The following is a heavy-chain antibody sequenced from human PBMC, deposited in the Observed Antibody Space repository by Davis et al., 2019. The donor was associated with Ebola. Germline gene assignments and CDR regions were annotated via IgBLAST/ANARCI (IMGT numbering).Heavy chain of an antibody. CDR2: ISIYNGNT. V-gene: IGHV1-18*01. J-gene: IGHJ6*02. CDR3: ARDRSFDFWSGGAYYYGMDV. D-gene: IGHD3-3*01. Sequence: ASVKVSCKASGGTFSSYAISWVRQAPGQGLEWMGWISIYNGNTNYAQKLQGRVTMTTDTSTSTAYMELRSLRSDDTAVYYCARDRSFDFWSGGAYYYGMDVWGQGTTVTVSS. CDR1: GGTFSSYA.